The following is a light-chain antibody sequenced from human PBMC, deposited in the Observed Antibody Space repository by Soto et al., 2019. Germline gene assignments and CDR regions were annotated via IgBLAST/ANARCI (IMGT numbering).Light chain of an antibody. CDR2: GAS. J-gene: IGKJ5*01. V-gene: IGKV3-11*01. Sequence: IVLTQSPATLSLSPGERATLSCGASQSVNSYLAWYQHKPGQAPRLLIYGASNRATGIPARFSGSGSGTDFTLTISSLEPEDFAVYYCQQRSNWPPLTFGQGTRLEIK. CDR3: QQRSNWPPLT. CDR1: QSVNSY.